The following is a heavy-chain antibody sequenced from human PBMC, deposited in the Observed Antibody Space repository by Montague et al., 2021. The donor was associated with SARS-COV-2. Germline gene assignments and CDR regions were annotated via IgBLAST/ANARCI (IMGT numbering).Heavy chain of an antibody. D-gene: IGHD4-23*01. CDR1: GFSLSTSGMC. J-gene: IGHJ4*02. V-gene: IGHV2-70*11. CDR2: IDWDDDK. CDR3: ARTYYGGRAFDY. Sequence: PALVKPTQTLPLTCTFSGFSLSTSGMCVSWIRQPPGKALEWLARIDWDDDKYYSTSLKTRLTISKDTSKNQVVLTMTNMDPVDTATYYCARTYYGGRAFDYWGQGTMVTVSS.